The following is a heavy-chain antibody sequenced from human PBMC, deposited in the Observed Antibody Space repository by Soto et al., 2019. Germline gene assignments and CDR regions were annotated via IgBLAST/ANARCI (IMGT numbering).Heavy chain of an antibody. CDR1: GYTFTSYG. Sequence: ASVKVSCKASGYTFTSYGISWVRQAPGQGLEWMGWISAYNGNTNYAKKLQGRVTMTTDTSTSTAYMELRSLRADDTAVYYCARTNNKYYLDYWGQGTMVTVSS. CDR3: ARTNNKYYLDY. J-gene: IGHJ4*02. CDR2: ISAYNGNT. V-gene: IGHV1-18*01.